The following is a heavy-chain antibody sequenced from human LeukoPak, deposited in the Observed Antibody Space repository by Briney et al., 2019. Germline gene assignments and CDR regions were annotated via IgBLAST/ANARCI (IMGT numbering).Heavy chain of an antibody. CDR2: ISSSGSTI. CDR3: AKESGYGYEAYYFDY. CDR1: GFTFSSYE. D-gene: IGHD5-12*01. Sequence: PGGSLRLSCAASGFTFSSYEMNWVRQAPGKGLEWVSYISSSGSTIYYADSVKGRFTISRDNAKNSLYLQMNSLRAEDTAVYYCAKESGYGYEAYYFDYWGQGTLVTVSS. V-gene: IGHV3-48*03. J-gene: IGHJ4*02.